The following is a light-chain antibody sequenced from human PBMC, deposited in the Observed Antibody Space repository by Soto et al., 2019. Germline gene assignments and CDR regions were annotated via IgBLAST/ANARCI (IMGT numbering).Light chain of an antibody. CDR2: GAS. CDR1: QTVSSN. CDR3: QQYNNWPPLT. J-gene: IGKJ4*01. Sequence: EIVMTQSPATLSVSPGERATLSCRASQTVSSNLAWYQQKPGQAPRLLIYGASTRATGIPARFSCSGYGTEFTLTISSLQSTDFSVYYCQQYNNWPPLTFGGGTKVEIK. V-gene: IGKV3-15*01.